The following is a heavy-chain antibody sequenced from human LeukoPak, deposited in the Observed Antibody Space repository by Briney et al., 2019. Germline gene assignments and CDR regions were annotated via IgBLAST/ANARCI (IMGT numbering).Heavy chain of an antibody. J-gene: IGHJ4*02. Sequence: ASVKVSCKASGYTFTGYYMHWVRQAPGQGLEWMGWINPSSGDTNYAQKFQGRVTMTRDTSISAAYMELSRLTSDDTAVYYCVRDSLIAAATKALDYWGQGTLVTVSS. V-gene: IGHV1-2*02. D-gene: IGHD6-13*01. CDR3: VRDSLIAAATKALDY. CDR1: GYTFTGYY. CDR2: INPSSGDT.